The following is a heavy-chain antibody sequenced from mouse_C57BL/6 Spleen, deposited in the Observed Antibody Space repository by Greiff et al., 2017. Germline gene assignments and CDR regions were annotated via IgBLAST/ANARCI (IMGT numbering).Heavy chain of an antibody. CDR3: ARSGGLYARDY. CDR1: GYTFTDYY. V-gene: IGHV1-76*01. Sequence: VQLQQSGAELVRPGASVKLSCKASGYTFTDYYIHWVKQRPGQGLEWIARIYPGSGNTYYNEKFKGKATLTAEKSSRPAYMQLSSLTSADSAVFFCARSGGLYARDYGGQRTSVTVSS. D-gene: IGHD3-1*01. CDR2: IYPGSGNT. J-gene: IGHJ4*01.